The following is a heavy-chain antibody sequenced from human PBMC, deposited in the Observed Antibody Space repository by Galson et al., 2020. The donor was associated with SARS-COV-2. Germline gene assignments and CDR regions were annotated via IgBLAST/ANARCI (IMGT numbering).Heavy chain of an antibody. CDR2: ITHSGST. D-gene: IGHD2-15*01. CDR1: GGSFNDYY. CDR3: ARAPAFQDLLLFKVDRLSDLSGNWFDS. J-gene: IGHJ5*01. Sequence: SQTLSLTCGVYGGSFNDYYWSWIRQSPGKGLEWIGGITHSGSTNYNPSLKSRATISVDTSKNQVSLRLNSVTAADTSVYYCARAPAFQDLLLFKVDRLSDLSGNWFDSWGQGTQVTVSS. V-gene: IGHV4-34*01.